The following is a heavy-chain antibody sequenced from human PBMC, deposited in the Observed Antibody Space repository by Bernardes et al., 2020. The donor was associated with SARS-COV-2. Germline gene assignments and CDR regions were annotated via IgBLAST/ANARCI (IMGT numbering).Heavy chain of an antibody. V-gene: IGHV3-7*03. CDR1: GFSFSNYW. CDR3: ARDWEWRSAYAH. CDR2: IKQDAREE. D-gene: IGHD2-2*01. Sequence: GSLRLSCAASGFSFSNYWMSWVRLAPGKGLEWVANIKQDAREENYVVSVKGRFTIVRENVKNSLYLQMNSLTDDETAVYYCARDWEWRSAYAHWGLGTLVTVFS. J-gene: IGHJ4*02.